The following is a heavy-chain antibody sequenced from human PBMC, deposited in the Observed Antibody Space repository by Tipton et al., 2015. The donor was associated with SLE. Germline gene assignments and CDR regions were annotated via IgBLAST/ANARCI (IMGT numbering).Heavy chain of an antibody. Sequence: SLRLSCAASGFTFSNYAMHWVRQAPGKGLEWVAVISYDGSNKYYADSVKGRFTISRDNSKNTLYLQMSSLRTEDTAVYFCAGELVDYFDFWGQGTLVTVSS. J-gene: IGHJ4*02. D-gene: IGHD3-9*01. CDR3: AGELVDYFDF. V-gene: IGHV3-30*04. CDR2: ISYDGSNK. CDR1: GFTFSNYA.